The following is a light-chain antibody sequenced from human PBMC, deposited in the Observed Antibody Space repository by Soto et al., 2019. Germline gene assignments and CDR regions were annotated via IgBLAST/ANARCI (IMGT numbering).Light chain of an antibody. CDR1: QSISSY. Sequence: DIQMTQSPSSLSASVGDRVTITCRASQSISSYLNWYQQKPGKAPKLLIYTASSLQSGGTSRFSGSGSGTDFTLTISSLQPEDVATDYWQQSYSTPPLTFGPGTKVDIK. CDR2: TAS. V-gene: IGKV1-39*01. CDR3: QQSYSTPPLT. J-gene: IGKJ3*01.